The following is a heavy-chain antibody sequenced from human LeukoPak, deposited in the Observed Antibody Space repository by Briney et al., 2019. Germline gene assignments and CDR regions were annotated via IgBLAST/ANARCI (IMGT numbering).Heavy chain of an antibody. V-gene: IGHV4-34*01. D-gene: IGHD2-2*01. J-gene: IGHJ4*02. Sequence: SETLSLTCAVYGESFSGYYWSWIRQPPGKGLEWIGEINHSGSTNYNPSLKSRVTISVDTSKNQFSLKLNSVTAADTALYYCARLGYCSSASCGPLDYWGQGTLVTVSS. CDR3: ARLGYCSSASCGPLDY. CDR1: GESFSGYY. CDR2: INHSGST.